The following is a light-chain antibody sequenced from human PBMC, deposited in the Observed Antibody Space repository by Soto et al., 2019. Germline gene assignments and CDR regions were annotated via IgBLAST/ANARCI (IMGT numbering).Light chain of an antibody. V-gene: IGKV1-5*01. J-gene: IGKJ1*01. CDR3: QQYNSSPRT. CDR1: QSISGC. Sequence: DIQMTQSPSTLSASVGDRVTITCRASQSISGCLSWYQQKPGKAANLLIYDASTSTSGVPTRCSGSGSATDFTLTISCLQSEDVATYCCQQYNSSPRTFGQGTKVDIK. CDR2: DAS.